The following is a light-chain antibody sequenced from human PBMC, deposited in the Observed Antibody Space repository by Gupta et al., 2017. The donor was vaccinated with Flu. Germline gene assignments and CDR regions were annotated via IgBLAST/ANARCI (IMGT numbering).Light chain of an antibody. V-gene: IGLV7-43*01. J-gene: IGLJ2*01. CDR1: TGAVTSGYF. CDR2: RTN. CDR3: LLFYGGVHV. Sequence: TVXTQXXXXTVSXXXTVTXTCASSTGAVTSGYFPNWFQQKTGQTPRALIYRTNNKHSWTPARFSGSVLGGKAALTLSGVQPEDEDEYYCLLFYGGVHVFGGGTKLTVL.